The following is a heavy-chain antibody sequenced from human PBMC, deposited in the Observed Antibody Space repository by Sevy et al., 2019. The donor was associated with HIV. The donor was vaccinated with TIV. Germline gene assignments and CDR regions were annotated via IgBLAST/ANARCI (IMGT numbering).Heavy chain of an antibody. CDR1: GYTLTELS. CDR2: FDPEDGET. Sequence: ASVKVSCKVSGYTLTELSMHWVRQAPGKGLEWMGGFDPEDGETIYAQKFQGRVTMTEDTSTDTAYMELSSLRSEDTVVYYRATGSTPVRLTHGMDVWGQGTTVTVSS. V-gene: IGHV1-24*01. D-gene: IGHD5-12*01. J-gene: IGHJ6*02. CDR3: ATGSTPVRLTHGMDV.